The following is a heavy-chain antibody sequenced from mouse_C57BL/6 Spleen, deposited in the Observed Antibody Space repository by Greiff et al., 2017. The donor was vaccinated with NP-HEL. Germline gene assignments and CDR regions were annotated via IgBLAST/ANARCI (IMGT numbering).Heavy chain of an antibody. CDR3: ARLDYDDFDY. CDR2: IYPSDSET. J-gene: IGHJ2*01. CDR1: GYTFTSYW. V-gene: IGHV1-61*01. D-gene: IGHD2-4*01. Sequence: QVQLQQPGAELVRPGSSVKLSCKASGYTFTSYWMDWVKQRPGQGLEWIGNIYPSDSETHYNQKFKDKATLTVDKSSSTAYMQLSSLTSEDSAVYYCARLDYDDFDYWGQGTTLTVSS.